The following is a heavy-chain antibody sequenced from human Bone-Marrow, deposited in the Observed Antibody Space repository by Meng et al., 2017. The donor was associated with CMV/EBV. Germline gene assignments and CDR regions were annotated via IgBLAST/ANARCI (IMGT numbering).Heavy chain of an antibody. CDR1: GYTFTGYY. CDR2: INPNSGGT. CDR3: ARDKMRFYYYYGMDV. J-gene: IGHJ6*02. Sequence: ASVKVSCKASGYTFTGYYMHWVRQAPGQGLEWMGWINPNSGGTNYAQKFQGRVTMTRETSISTAYMELSSLRSEDTAVYYCARDKMRFYYYYGMDVWGQGTTVTVSS. V-gene: IGHV1-2*02.